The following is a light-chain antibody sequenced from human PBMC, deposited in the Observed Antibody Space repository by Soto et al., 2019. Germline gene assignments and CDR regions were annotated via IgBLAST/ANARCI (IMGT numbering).Light chain of an antibody. CDR1: SSDFGGYNY. J-gene: IGLJ1*01. CDR3: CSYAGSYTLGV. Sequence: QSALTQPRSVSGSPGQSVTISCTGTSSDFGGYNYVSWYQQHPGKAPKLMIYDVSKRPSGVPDRFSGSKSGNTASLTISGLQAEEEADYYCCSYAGSYTLGVFGTGTKVTVL. CDR2: DVS. V-gene: IGLV2-11*01.